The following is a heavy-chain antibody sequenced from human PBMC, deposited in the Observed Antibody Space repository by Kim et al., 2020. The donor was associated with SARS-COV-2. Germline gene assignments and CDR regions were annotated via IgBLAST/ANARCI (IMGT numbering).Heavy chain of an antibody. J-gene: IGHJ4*02. CDR2: IYYSGST. Sequence: SETLSLTCTVSGGSISSYYWSWIRQPPGKGLEWIGYIYYSGSTNYNPSLKSRVTISVDTSKNQFSLKLSSVTAADTAVYYCARGVHGYSSPLAYWGQGT. CDR3: ARGVHGYSSPLAY. CDR1: GGSISSYY. D-gene: IGHD5-18*01. V-gene: IGHV4-59*01.